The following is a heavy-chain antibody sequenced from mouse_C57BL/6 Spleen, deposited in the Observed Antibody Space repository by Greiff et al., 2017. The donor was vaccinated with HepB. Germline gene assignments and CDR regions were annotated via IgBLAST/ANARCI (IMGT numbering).Heavy chain of an antibody. Sequence: QVHVKQPGAELVRPGSSVKLSCKASGYTFTSYWMHWVKQRPIQGLEWIGNIDPSDSGTHYNQKFKDKATLTVDKSSSTASMHLSSLTSEDSAVYYSAGGDRIYSYYYAMDYWGQGTSVTVSS. D-gene: IGHD2-1*01. CDR2: IDPSDSGT. V-gene: IGHV1-52*01. CDR1: GYTFTSYW. J-gene: IGHJ4*01. CDR3: AGGDRIYSYYYAMDY.